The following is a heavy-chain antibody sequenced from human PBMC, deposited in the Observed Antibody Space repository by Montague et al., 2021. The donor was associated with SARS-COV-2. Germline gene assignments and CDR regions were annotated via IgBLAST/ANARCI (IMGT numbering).Heavy chain of an antibody. D-gene: IGHD3-10*01. CDR2: INHSGST. Sequence: SETLSLTCAVYGGSFSGYYWSWIRQPPGKGLEWIGEINHSGSTKYNPSLKSRVTISVDTSKNQFSLKLSSVTVADTAVYYCARDRFDFGAGRQGTIDFWGQGTLVTVSS. CDR1: GGSFSGYY. CDR3: ARDRFDFGAGRQGTIDF. J-gene: IGHJ4*02. V-gene: IGHV4-34*01.